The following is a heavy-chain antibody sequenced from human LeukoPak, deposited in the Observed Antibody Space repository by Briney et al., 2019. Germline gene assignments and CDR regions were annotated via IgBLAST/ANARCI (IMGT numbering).Heavy chain of an antibody. CDR3: ARTRGLAAAGTSDYFDY. CDR1: GFTFDDYA. D-gene: IGHD6-13*01. V-gene: IGHV3-9*01. Sequence: GGSLRLSCAASGFTFDDYAMHWVRHAPGKGLEWVSGISWNSGSIGYADSVKGRFTISRDNAKNSLYLQMNSLRAEDTALYYCARTRGLAAAGTSDYFDYWGQGTLVTVSS. CDR2: ISWNSGSI. J-gene: IGHJ4*02.